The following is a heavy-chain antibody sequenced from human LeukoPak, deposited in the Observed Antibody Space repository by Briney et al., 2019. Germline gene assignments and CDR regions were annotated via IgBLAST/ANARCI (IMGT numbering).Heavy chain of an antibody. V-gene: IGHV1-69*05. Sequence: ASVKVSCKASGGTFSSYAISWVRQAPGQGLEWMGGIIPIFGTTNYAQKFQGRVTITTDESTSTAYMELSSLRSEDTAVYYCARGSGYSGRNDYWGQGTLVTVSS. CDR3: ARGSGYSGRNDY. D-gene: IGHD5-12*01. CDR2: IIPIFGTT. J-gene: IGHJ4*02. CDR1: GGTFSSYA.